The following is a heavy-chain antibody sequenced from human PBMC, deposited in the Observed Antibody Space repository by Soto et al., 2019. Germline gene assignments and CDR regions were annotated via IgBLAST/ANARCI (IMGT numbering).Heavy chain of an antibody. CDR3: ARGWRAAFDY. J-gene: IGHJ4*02. CDR2: ITHRGGT. D-gene: IGHD6-25*01. V-gene: IGHV4-34*01. Sequence: QVQLQQWGAGLLKPSDTLSLTCAVNGRSFSGYQWTWFRQPPAKGLEWIGEITHRGGTNYNASLESRVTISLDASKNQISLTLTSVTAADTALYNCARGWRAAFDYWGEGALVTV. CDR1: GRSFSGYQ.